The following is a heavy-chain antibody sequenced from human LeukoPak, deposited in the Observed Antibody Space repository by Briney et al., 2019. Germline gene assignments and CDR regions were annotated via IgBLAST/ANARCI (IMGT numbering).Heavy chain of an antibody. V-gene: IGHV1-2*02. CDR1: GYTFTGYH. CDR2: TNPISGGT. CDR3: GRGDWLSESSGY. D-gene: IGHD3-22*01. Sequence: GASVKLSCKTSGYTFTGYHMHWVRQAPGQGLEWMGWTNPISGGTNYAQKFQGRVTMTRATSISTFYMELYSLTPDDTAVYFCGRGDWLSESSGYWGQGTLVTVSS. J-gene: IGHJ4*02.